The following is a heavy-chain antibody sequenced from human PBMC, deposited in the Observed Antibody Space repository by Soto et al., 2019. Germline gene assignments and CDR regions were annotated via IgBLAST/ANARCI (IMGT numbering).Heavy chain of an antibody. D-gene: IGHD6-13*01. J-gene: IGHJ4*02. V-gene: IGHV2-5*02. Sequence: QITLKESGPTLVKPTQTLTLTCTFSGFSLSTSGVGVGWIRQPPGKALEWLALIYWDDDKRYSPSLKSSLTITKDTAKDQVVLTMANMDPVDTATYYCAHSDGSNWFDYWGQGTLVTVSS. CDR1: GFSLSTSGVG. CDR3: AHSDGSNWFDY. CDR2: IYWDDDK.